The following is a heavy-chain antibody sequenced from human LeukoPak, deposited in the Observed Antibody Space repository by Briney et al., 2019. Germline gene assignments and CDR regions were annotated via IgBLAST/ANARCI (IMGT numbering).Heavy chain of an antibody. D-gene: IGHD6-19*01. CDR3: ARDRAVALDY. Sequence: GGSLRLSCAASGFTFSSYGMHWVRQAPGKGLEWVSSISSSSSYIYYADSVKGRFTISRDNAKNSLYLQMNSLRAEDTAVYYCARDRAVALDYWGQGTLVTVSS. J-gene: IGHJ4*02. CDR1: GFTFSSYG. V-gene: IGHV3-21*01. CDR2: ISSSSSYI.